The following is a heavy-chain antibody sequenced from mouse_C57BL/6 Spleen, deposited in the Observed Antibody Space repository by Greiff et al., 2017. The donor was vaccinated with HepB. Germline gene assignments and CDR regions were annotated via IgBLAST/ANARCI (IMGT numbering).Heavy chain of an antibody. CDR3: TRGGNPYYFDY. V-gene: IGHV1-15*01. J-gene: IGHJ2*01. D-gene: IGHD2-1*01. Sequence: QVQLQQSGAELVRPGASVTLSCKASGYTFTDYEMHWVKQTPVHGLEWIGAIDPETGGTAYNQKFKGKAILTADKSSSTAYMELRSLTSKDSAVYYCTRGGNPYYFDYWGQGTTLTVSS. CDR1: GYTFTDYE. CDR2: IDPETGGT.